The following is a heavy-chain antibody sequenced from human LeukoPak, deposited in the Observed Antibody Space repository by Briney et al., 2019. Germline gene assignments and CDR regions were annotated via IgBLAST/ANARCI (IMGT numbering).Heavy chain of an antibody. CDR3: ARDYDFWSGLYYYYYMDV. CDR1: GGSISSGGYY. J-gene: IGHJ6*03. D-gene: IGHD3-3*01. CDR2: IYYSGST. Sequence: SETLSLTCTVSGGSISSGGYYWGWIRQPPGKGLEWIGSIYYSGSTYYNPSLKSRVTISVDTSKNQFSLKLSSVTAADTAVYYCARDYDFWSGLYYYYYMDVWGKGTTVTVSS. V-gene: IGHV4-39*07.